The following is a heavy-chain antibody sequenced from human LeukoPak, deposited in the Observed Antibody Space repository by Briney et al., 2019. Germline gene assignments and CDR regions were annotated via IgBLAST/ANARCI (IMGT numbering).Heavy chain of an antibody. CDR3: ARVWQQLVNFDS. J-gene: IGHJ4*02. V-gene: IGHV1-18*04. CDR1: GYTFTNYG. CDR2: ISAYNGNT. D-gene: IGHD6-13*01. Sequence: GASAKVSCKASGYTFTNYGISWVRQAPGQGLEWMGWISAYNGNTQYAQKLQGRVTMTTDTSTSTAYVELRSLRSDDTAVYYCARVWQQLVNFDSWGQGTLVTVSS.